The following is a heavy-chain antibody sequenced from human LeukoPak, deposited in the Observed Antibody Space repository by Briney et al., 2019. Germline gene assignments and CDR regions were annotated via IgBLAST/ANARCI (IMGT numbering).Heavy chain of an antibody. D-gene: IGHD4-23*01. CDR2: ISYDGSNK. CDR3: VRGNDYGGPHY. CDR1: GFTFSSYA. V-gene: IGHV3-30-3*01. J-gene: IGHJ4*02. Sequence: GRSLRLSCAASGFTFSSYAMHWVRQAPGKGLEWVAVISYDGSNKYYADSVKGRFTISRDNSKNTLYLQMNSLRAEEMVVYYCVRGNDYGGPHYWGQGTLVTVSS.